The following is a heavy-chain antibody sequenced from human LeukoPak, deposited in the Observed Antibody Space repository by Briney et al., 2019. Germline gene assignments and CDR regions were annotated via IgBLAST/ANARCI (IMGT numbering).Heavy chain of an antibody. J-gene: IGHJ6*03. V-gene: IGHV1-18*01. CDR2: ISAYNGNT. CDR3: AREYEYNYYYYMDV. CDR1: GYTFSIYG. D-gene: IGHD6-6*01. Sequence: ASVKVSCKASGYTFSIYGISWVRQAPGQGLEWMGWISAYNGNTNYAQKLQGRVTMTTDTSTSTAYMELRSLRSDDTAVYYCAREYEYNYYYYMDVWGKGTTVTVSS.